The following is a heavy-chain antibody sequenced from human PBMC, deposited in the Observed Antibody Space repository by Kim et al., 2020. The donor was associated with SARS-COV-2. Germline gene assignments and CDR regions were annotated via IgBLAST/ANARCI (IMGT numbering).Heavy chain of an antibody. V-gene: IGHV4-39*01. Sequence: SETLSLTCTVSGGSISSSSYYWGWIRQPPGKGLEWIGSIYYSGSTYYNPSLKSRVTISVDTSKNQFSLKLSSVTAADTAVYYCARQPLKKITIFGVVTSYGMDVWGQGPTVTVSS. J-gene: IGHJ6*02. CDR2: IYYSGST. CDR1: GGSISSSSYY. D-gene: IGHD3-3*01. CDR3: ARQPLKKITIFGVVTSYGMDV.